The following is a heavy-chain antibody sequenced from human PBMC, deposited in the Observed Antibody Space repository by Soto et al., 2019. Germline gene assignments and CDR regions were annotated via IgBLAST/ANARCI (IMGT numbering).Heavy chain of an antibody. D-gene: IGHD5-12*01. CDR2: IYSDGQT. J-gene: IGHJ3*02. V-gene: IGHV3-53*01. Sequence: GGALSLSCAFSGFAVRSNYMSWVRQAPGKGLEWVSVIYSDGQTFYADSVKGRFTISRDNSKNTVYLQMSSLRVEDTAVYYCARDVDARADIWGQGTMVTVSS. CDR1: GFAVRSNY. CDR3: ARDVDARADI.